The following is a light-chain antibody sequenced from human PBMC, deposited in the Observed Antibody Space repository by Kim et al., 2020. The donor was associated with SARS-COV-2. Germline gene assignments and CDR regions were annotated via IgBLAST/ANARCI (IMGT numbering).Light chain of an antibody. V-gene: IGKV3-20*01. CDR3: QHYGNSPYT. J-gene: IGKJ2*01. CDR2: GAS. CDR1: QSVSSTY. Sequence: LSPGERATLPCRASQSVSSTYLVWYQQKPGQAPRLLIYGASSRATGIPDRFSGSGSGTDFTLTISRLEPEDFAVYYCQHYGNSPYTFGQGTKLEI.